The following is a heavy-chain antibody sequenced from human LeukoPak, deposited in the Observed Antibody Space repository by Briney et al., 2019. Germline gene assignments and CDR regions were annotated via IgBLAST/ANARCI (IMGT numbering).Heavy chain of an antibody. CDR2: IWYDGSNK. D-gene: IGHD4-23*01. CDR1: GFTFSSYG. J-gene: IGHJ4*02. CDR3: ARDMTGGNDFDY. Sequence: GGSLRLSCAASGFTFSSYGMHWVRQAPGKRLEWVAVIWYDGSNKYYADSVKGRFTISRDNSKNTLYLQMNSLRAEDTAVYYCARDMTGGNDFDYWGQGTLVTVSS. V-gene: IGHV3-33*01.